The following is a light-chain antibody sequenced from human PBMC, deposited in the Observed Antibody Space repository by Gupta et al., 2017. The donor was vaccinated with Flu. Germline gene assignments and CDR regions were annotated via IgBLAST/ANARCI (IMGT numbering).Light chain of an antibody. CDR2: RNK. J-gene: IGLJ2*01. CDR1: TLAKVY. CDR3: QATDSSGTYPV. V-gene: IGLV3-25*03. Sequence: SNELTQPPSVTVSPGQTARIPCFGDTLAKVYSYWYQQKAGQAPVLVIYRNKERPAGIPGRFSGSSSGTTVMLAISGVQPEDEAEYFCQATDSSGTYPVFVGGTNLTVL.